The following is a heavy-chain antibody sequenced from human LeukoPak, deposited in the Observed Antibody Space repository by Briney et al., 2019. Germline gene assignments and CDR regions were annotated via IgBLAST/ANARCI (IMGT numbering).Heavy chain of an antibody. CDR2: INHSGST. Sequence: SETLSLTCAVYGGSFSGYYWSWIRQPPGKGLEWIGEINHSGSTNYNPSLKSRVTISVDTSKNQFSLKLSSVTAADTAVYYCARGQGEDYYYMDVWGKGTTVTVSS. D-gene: IGHD3-10*01. V-gene: IGHV4-34*01. J-gene: IGHJ6*03. CDR1: GGSFSGYY. CDR3: ARGQGEDYYYMDV.